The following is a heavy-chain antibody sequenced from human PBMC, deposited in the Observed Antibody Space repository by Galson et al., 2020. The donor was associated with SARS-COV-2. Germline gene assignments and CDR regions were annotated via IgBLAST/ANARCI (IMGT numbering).Heavy chain of an antibody. Sequence: QLGESQKISCAASGFTFSSYGMHWVRQAPGKGLEWVAVIWYDGSNKYYADSVKGRFTISRDNSKNTLYLQMNSLRAEDTAVYYCARGGRYYDILFGGYYFDYWGQGTLVTVSS. CDR2: IWYDGSNK. J-gene: IGHJ4*02. D-gene: IGHD3-9*01. CDR3: ARGGRYYDILFGGYYFDY. CDR1: GFTFSSYG. V-gene: IGHV3-33*01.